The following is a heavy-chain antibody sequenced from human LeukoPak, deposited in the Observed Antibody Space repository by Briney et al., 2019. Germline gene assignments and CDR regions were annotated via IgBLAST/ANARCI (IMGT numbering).Heavy chain of an antibody. D-gene: IGHD2-2*01. V-gene: IGHV4-30-2*01. CDR1: GGSINSRSYY. CDR2: IYHSGST. J-gene: IGHJ4*02. Sequence: PSETLSLTCTVSGGSINSRSYYWGWIRQPPGQGLEWIGYIYHSGSTYYNPSLKSRVTISVDRSKNQFSLKLSSVTAADTAVYYCARVKGNLEVPAATYYFDYWGQGTLVTVSS. CDR3: ARVKGNLEVPAATYYFDY.